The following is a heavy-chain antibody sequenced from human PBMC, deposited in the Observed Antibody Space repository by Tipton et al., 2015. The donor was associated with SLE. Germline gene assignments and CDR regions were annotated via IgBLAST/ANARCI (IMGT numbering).Heavy chain of an antibody. CDR1: GASISSHY. J-gene: IGHJ5*02. Sequence: TLSLTCTVSGASISSHYWSWIRQPPGKGLEWIGYISDSRNTIDNPTLKSRLTISLDSSKNQISLKLSSVSAADTAVYYCAREGVPYNWFDPWGQGTLVTVSS. CDR3: AREGVPYNWFDP. CDR2: ISDSRNT. V-gene: IGHV4-4*08.